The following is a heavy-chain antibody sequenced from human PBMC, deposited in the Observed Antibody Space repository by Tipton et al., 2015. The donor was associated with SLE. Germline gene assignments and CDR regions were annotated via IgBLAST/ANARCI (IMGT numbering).Heavy chain of an antibody. CDR2: IYYSGST. CDR3: ARPNSGYDPDAFDI. D-gene: IGHD5-12*01. J-gene: IGHJ3*02. Sequence: TLSLTCTVSGGSITTTTYYWGWIRQSPGKGLEWIGSIYYSGSTYYNPSLKSRVTISVDTSKNQFSLKLSSVTAADTAVYYCARPNSGYDPDAFDIWGQGTMVTVSS. CDR1: GGSITTTTYY. V-gene: IGHV4-39*01.